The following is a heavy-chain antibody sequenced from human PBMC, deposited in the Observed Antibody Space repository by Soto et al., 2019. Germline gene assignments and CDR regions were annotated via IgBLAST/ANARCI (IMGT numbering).Heavy chain of an antibody. CDR3: AKGEYDCWSGYRCYYDCMDV. CDR2: ISGSGGST. V-gene: IGHV3-23*01. CDR1: GFTFSSYA. D-gene: IGHD3-3*01. Sequence: EVQLLESGGGLVQPGGSLRLSCAASGFTFSSYAMSWVRQAPGKGLEWVSAISGSGGSTYYADSVKGRFTCSGDNSKNPRYLQMNGQRAEDTAVYYCAKGEYDCWSGYRCYYDCMDVWGQGTTVTVSS. J-gene: IGHJ6*02.